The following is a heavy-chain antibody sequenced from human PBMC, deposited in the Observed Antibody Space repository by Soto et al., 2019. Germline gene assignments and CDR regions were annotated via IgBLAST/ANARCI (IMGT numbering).Heavy chain of an antibody. D-gene: IGHD1-26*01. CDR1: GGTFSSYS. CDR2: IIPIFGTA. J-gene: IGHJ4*02. Sequence: QVQLVQSGAEVKKPGSSVKVPCKASGGTFSSYSINWVRQAPGQGLEWMGEIIPIFGTANYAQKFQGRVTITADESTGTAYMELGSLRSEDTAVYYCAGDGGRYSGGIDYWGQGTLVTVSS. CDR3: AGDGGRYSGGIDY. V-gene: IGHV1-69*01.